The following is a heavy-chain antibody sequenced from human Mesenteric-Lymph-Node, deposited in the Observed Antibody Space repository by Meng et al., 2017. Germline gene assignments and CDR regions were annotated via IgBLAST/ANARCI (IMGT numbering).Heavy chain of an antibody. CDR3: AREGRSHQVGVSVY. J-gene: IGHJ4*02. Sequence: QGQLQGAGPGLVKPYQTMSLPCTVSGGSISSGDYYWSWIRQPPGKGLEWIGYIYNSGSTYYNPSLKSRVTISVDTSKNQFSLKLRLVTAADTAVYYCAREGRSHQVGVSVYWGQGNLVTVSS. D-gene: IGHD2-21*01. CDR2: IYNSGST. CDR1: GGSISSGDYY. V-gene: IGHV4-30-4*01.